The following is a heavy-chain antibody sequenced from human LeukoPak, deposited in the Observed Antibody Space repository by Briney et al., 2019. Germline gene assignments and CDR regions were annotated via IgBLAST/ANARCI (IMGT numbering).Heavy chain of an antibody. J-gene: IGHJ6*02. CDR1: GGSISSGGYS. V-gene: IGHV4-30-2*01. D-gene: IGHD6-6*01. CDR2: IYHSGST. Sequence: SETLSLTGAVSGGSISSGGYSWSWIRQPPGKGLEWIGYIYHSGSTYYNPSLKSRVTISVDTSKNQFSLKLSSVTAADTAVYYCARGQAGGIAARDYYYGMDVWGQGTTVTVSS. CDR3: ARGQAGGIAARDYYYGMDV.